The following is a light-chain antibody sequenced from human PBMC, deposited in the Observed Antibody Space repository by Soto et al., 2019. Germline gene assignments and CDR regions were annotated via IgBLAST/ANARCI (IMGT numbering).Light chain of an antibody. CDR2: GAS. CDR1: QSVRSN. J-gene: IGKJ1*01. Sequence: EIVRTQSPATLSASPGGRATLSCRASQSVRSNLAWYQQKLGQAPRLLIYGASTRATGIPARFSGSGSGTEFTLSIGSLQSEDFAVYYCQQYNNWPPTFGQGTKVDI. V-gene: IGKV3-15*01. CDR3: QQYNNWPPT.